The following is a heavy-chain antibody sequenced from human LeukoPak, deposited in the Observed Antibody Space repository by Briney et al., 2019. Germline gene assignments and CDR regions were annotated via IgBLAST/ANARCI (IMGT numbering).Heavy chain of an antibody. V-gene: IGHV5-51*01. CDR2: IYPGDSDT. D-gene: IGHD2-15*01. J-gene: IGHJ3*02. Sequence: GESLKISCKGSGYSFTSYSIGWVRQMPGKGLEWMGIIYPGDSDTRYSPSFQGQVTISADKSISTAYLQWSSLKASDTAMYYCASVVAATPLHDWGAFDIWGQGTMVTVSS. CDR3: ASVVAATPLHDWGAFDI. CDR1: GYSFTSYS.